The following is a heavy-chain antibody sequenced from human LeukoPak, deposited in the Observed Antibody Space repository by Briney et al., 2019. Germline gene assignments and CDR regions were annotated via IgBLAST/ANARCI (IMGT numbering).Heavy chain of an antibody. CDR3: ASLSPDSIVVVPAAIGDAFDI. CDR1: GGSISSSSYY. Sequence: PSETLSLTCTVSGGSISSSSYYWGWIRQPPGKGLEWIGSIYYSGSTYYNPSLKSRVTISVDTSKNQFSLKLSTVTAADTAVYYCASLSPDSIVVVPAAIGDAFDIWGQGTMVTVSS. J-gene: IGHJ3*02. V-gene: IGHV4-39*01. D-gene: IGHD2-2*01. CDR2: IYYSGST.